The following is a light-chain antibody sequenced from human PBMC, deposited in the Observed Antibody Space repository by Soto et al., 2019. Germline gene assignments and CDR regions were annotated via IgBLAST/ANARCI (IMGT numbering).Light chain of an antibody. CDR1: QTISSW. Sequence: DIQMTQSPSTLSGSVGDRVTITCRASQTISSWLAWYQQKPGKAPKLLIYKASTLESGVPSRFSGSGSGTEFSLTISGLQPDDIGTYYCQQYDNYRTFGQGTKVEIK. CDR2: KAS. J-gene: IGKJ1*01. CDR3: QQYDNYRT. V-gene: IGKV1-5*03.